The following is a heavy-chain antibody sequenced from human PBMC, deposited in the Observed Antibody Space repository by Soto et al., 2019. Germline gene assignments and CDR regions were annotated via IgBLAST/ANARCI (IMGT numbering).Heavy chain of an antibody. J-gene: IGHJ6*02. V-gene: IGHV3-23*01. D-gene: IGHD3-10*01. CDR1: GFTFSRYA. Sequence: GVSLRLSCAASGFTFSRYAMSWIRQAPGNVLEWVSTVTGGGHTTYNADTVNGRFTISRDNSKNTLYLQMNNLRAEDTAIYYCASSSGDLDVYGMDIWGPGTRVTVSS. CDR3: ASSSGDLDVYGMDI. CDR2: VTGGGHTT.